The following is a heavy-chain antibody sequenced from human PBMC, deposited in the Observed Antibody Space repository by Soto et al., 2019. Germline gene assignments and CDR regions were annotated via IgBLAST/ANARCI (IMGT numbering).Heavy chain of an antibody. CDR1: GASISSGDYF. Sequence: SSETLSLTCTVSGASISSGDYFWSWIRQSPGKGLEWIGYIYDSGSSYYNPSLKSRVTMSVDTSKNQFSLKLRSVTAADTAVYYCAREKGYISGPQTFDYSGQGTLVTVSS. CDR2: IYDSGSS. CDR3: AREKGYISGPQTFDY. D-gene: IGHD5-12*01. J-gene: IGHJ4*02. V-gene: IGHV4-30-4*01.